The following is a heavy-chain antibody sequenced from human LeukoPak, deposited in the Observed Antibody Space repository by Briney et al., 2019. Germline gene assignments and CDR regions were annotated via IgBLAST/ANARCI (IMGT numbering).Heavy chain of an antibody. Sequence: PGRSLRLSCAASGFTFSSYGMHWVRQAPGKGLEWVAVISYDGSNKYYADSVKGRFTISRDNSKNTLYLQMNSLRAEDTAVYYCAKEGSGWYKELDYWGQGTLVTVSS. D-gene: IGHD6-19*01. CDR1: GFTFSSYG. CDR2: ISYDGSNK. CDR3: AKEGSGWYKELDY. V-gene: IGHV3-30*18. J-gene: IGHJ4*02.